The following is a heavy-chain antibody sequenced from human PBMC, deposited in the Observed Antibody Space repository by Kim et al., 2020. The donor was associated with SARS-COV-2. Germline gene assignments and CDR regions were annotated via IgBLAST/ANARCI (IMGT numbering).Heavy chain of an antibody. CDR3: ARRTGVKYCSGVSCYSAHFFGY. V-gene: IGHV4-39*01. CDR1: GGSVSRGTYY. D-gene: IGHD2-15*01. Sequence: SETLSLTCSVSGGSVSRGTYYWGWIRQPPGKGLEWIGSISYSGSTSYNASLQSRATISVDTSKNQFSLELRSVTAADTAVYFCARRTGVKYCSGVSCYSAHFFGYWGRGTLVTVSS. CDR2: ISYSGST. J-gene: IGHJ4*02.